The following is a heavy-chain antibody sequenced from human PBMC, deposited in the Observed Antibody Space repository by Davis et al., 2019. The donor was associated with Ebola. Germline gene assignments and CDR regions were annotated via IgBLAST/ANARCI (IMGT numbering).Heavy chain of an antibody. D-gene: IGHD7-27*01. CDR2: ISSNSFTM. CDR3: AASVAATGVYYYYMDV. J-gene: IGHJ6*03. CDR1: GFTFSSYA. Sequence: PGGSLRLSCTASGFTFSSYAMNWVRQTPGKGLEWISYISSNSFTMYYADSVKGRFTISRDNAKSSLYLQMNSLRDEDTAVYYCAASVAATGVYYYYMDVWGKGTAVSVSS. V-gene: IGHV3-48*02.